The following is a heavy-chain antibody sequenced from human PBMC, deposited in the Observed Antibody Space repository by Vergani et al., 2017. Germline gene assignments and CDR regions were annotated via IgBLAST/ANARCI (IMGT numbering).Heavy chain of an antibody. J-gene: IGHJ3*02. V-gene: IGHV4-4*07. CDR3: ARNPYCGGDCYSDAFDI. Sequence: QVQLQESGPGLVKPSETLSLTCIVSGGSISPYYWSWIRQPAGKGLEWIGRIYTSESTNYNPSLKSRVTISVDTSKNQFSLKLSSVTAADTAVYYCARNPYCGGDCYSDAFDIWGQGTMVTVSS. CDR2: IYTSEST. D-gene: IGHD2-21*02. CDR1: GGSISPYY.